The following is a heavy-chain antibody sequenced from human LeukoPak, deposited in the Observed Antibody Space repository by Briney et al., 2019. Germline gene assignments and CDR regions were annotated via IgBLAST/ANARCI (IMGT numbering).Heavy chain of an antibody. CDR1: GFTFSSYE. D-gene: IGHD5-18*01. Sequence: GGSLRLSCAASGFTFSSYEMNWVRQAPGKGLEWVSYISSSGSTIYYADSVKGRFTISRDNAKNSLYLQMNSLRAEDTAVYYCARGYSYGSSNPGCIYWGQGTLVTVSS. V-gene: IGHV3-48*03. J-gene: IGHJ4*02. CDR3: ARGYSYGSSNPGCIY. CDR2: ISSSGSTI.